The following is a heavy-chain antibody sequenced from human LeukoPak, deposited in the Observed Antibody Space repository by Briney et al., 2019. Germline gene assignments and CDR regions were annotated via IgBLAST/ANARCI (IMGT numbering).Heavy chain of an antibody. Sequence: SETLSLTCTVSGGSISSYYWSWVRQPPGKGMEWVGYIYYSGSTNYNPSLKSRVTISEDTTKNQFSLKLSSVTAADTAVYYCARSTELWFGELLWGYFDYWGQGTLVTVSS. CDR3: ARSTELWFGELLWGYFDY. CDR2: IYYSGST. D-gene: IGHD3-10*01. J-gene: IGHJ4*02. CDR1: GGSISSYY. V-gene: IGHV4-59*01.